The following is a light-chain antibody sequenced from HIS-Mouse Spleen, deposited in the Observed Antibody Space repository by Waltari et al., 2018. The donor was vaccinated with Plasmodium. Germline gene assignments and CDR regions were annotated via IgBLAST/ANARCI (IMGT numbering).Light chain of an antibody. CDR1: QSVSSSY. CDR3: QQYGSSGT. CDR2: GAS. Sequence: EIVLTQSPDTLSLSPGERATLSCRASQSVSSSYLAWYQQKPGQAPRPLIYGASSRATGIPDRFSGSGSGTDFTLTISRLEPEDFAVYYCQQYGSSGTFGQGTKVEIK. J-gene: IGKJ1*01. V-gene: IGKV3-20*01.